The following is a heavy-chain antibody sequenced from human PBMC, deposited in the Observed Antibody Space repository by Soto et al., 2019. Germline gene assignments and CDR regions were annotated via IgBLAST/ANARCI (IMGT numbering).Heavy chain of an antibody. CDR3: ARLVLGSRNSYTFYRFYHGLDV. CDR1: GFSLNNVRMG. J-gene: IGHJ6*02. V-gene: IGHV2-26*01. CDR2: ISSTDEK. D-gene: IGHD3-10*01. Sequence: QVTLKESGPVLVRPTETLTLTCTVSGFSLNNVRMGVTWIRQPPGKALEWLAHISSTDEKAYSTSLKTRLTISKDTSNSQVVLSMTNLDPFATATYYCARLVLGSRNSYTFYRFYHGLDVWGPGTPVTVSS.